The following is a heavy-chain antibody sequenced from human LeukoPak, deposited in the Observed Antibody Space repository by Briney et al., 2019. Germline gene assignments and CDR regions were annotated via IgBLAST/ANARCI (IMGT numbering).Heavy chain of an antibody. CDR2: IYYSGST. J-gene: IGHJ4*02. V-gene: IGHV4-39*01. Sequence: PSETMSLTCSVSGGYISTSNYYWGWIRQPPGTGLEWIGSIYYSGSTYYNPSLKSRVTISIDTSKNQFSLKVSSVTAADTAVYSCARRRWGSSNVDYWGQGTLVTVSS. D-gene: IGHD7-27*01. CDR3: ARRRWGSSNVDY. CDR1: GGYISTSNYY.